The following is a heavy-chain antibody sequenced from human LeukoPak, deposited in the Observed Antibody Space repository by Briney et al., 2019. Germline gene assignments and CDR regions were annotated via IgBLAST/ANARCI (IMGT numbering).Heavy chain of an antibody. V-gene: IGHV4-34*01. CDR3: ARLCSGGSCYVDF. CDR2: IYYSGST. D-gene: IGHD2-15*01. Sequence: SETLSLTCAVYGGSFSGYYWSWIRQPPGKGLEWIGYIYYSGSTHYNPSLKSRLTISVDTSKNQFSLKLRSVSAADTAVYYCARLCSGGSCYVDFWGQGTLVTVSS. J-gene: IGHJ4*02. CDR1: GGSFSGYY.